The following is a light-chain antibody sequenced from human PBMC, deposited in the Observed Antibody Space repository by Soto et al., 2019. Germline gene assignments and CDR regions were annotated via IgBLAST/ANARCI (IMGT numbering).Light chain of an antibody. Sequence: AIQMTQFPSSXSASVGDRVTITCRASQDIRSDLGWYQQRPGKAPKLLIYATSSLQSGVPSRFSGSGSGTDFTLTISSLQPEDFATYYCLQDYSYPLTFGGGTKVDIK. J-gene: IGKJ4*01. V-gene: IGKV1-6*01. CDR1: QDIRSD. CDR2: ATS. CDR3: LQDYSYPLT.